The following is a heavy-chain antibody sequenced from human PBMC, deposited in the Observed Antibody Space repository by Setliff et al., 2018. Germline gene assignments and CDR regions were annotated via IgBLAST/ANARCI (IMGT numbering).Heavy chain of an antibody. Sequence: PSVKVSCKASGYTFTSYYMHWVRQAPGQGLEWMGIINPSGGSTSYAQKFQGRVTMTRDTSTSTVYMELSSLRSEDTAVYYCARGPPYSRGWYPTFPFDYWGQGTLVTVSS. J-gene: IGHJ4*02. CDR2: INPSGGST. CDR3: ARGPPYSRGWYPTFPFDY. D-gene: IGHD6-19*01. CDR1: GYTFTSYY. V-gene: IGHV1-46*01.